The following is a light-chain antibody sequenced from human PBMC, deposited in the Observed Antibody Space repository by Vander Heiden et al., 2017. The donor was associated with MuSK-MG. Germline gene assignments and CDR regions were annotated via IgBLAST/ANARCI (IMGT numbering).Light chain of an antibody. J-gene: IGKJ2*01. Sequence: DIQMTQSPSSLSASVGDRVTITCRASESMSKYLNWYQQKPGKAPKLLIYGASNLQSGVPSRFCGSGSGTDFTLTISSLQPEDFATYYCQQSFTTPHTFGQGTKVEIK. CDR3: QQSFTTPHT. CDR2: GAS. CDR1: ESMSKY. V-gene: IGKV1-39*01.